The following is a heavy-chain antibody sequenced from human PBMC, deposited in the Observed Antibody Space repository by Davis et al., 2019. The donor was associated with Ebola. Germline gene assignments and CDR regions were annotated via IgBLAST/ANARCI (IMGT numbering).Heavy chain of an antibody. J-gene: IGHJ3*02. Sequence: GESLKISCQGSGYSFADQWIGWVRQRPGKGLAWMGIIFPRDSDTRYGPSFQGQVTISADKSISTAYLQWSSLKASDTAMYYCATLRRTITGMDDGFDIWGQGAMVTVSS. CDR1: GYSFADQW. CDR2: IFPRDSDT. D-gene: IGHD1-20*01. CDR3: ATLRRTITGMDDGFDI. V-gene: IGHV5-51*01.